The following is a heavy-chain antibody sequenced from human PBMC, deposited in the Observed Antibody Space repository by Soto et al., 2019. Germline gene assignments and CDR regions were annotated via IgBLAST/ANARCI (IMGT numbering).Heavy chain of an antibody. CDR1: GFTVSSNY. CDR3: AVGYCSSTSCYAPRLYYYGMDV. Sequence: SLRLSCAASGFTVSSNYMSSVRQDPSKGLEWVAVISYDGSNKYYADSVKGRFTISRDNSKNTLYLQMNSLRAEDTAVYYCAVGYCSSTSCYAPRLYYYGMDVWGQGTTVTVSS. V-gene: IGHV3-30*03. J-gene: IGHJ6*02. D-gene: IGHD2-2*01. CDR2: ISYDGSNK.